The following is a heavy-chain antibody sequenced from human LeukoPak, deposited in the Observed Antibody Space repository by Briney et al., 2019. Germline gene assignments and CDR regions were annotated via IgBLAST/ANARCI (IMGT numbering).Heavy chain of an antibody. Sequence: GGSLRLSCTASGFTFDDYAMHWVRQAPGKGLEWVSGISWNSGSIGYADSVKGRFTISRDNSKNTLYLQMNSLGAEDTAVYYCGEGQQLVETFDYWGQGTLVTVSS. CDR1: GFTFDDYA. V-gene: IGHV3-9*01. CDR3: GEGQQLVETFDY. J-gene: IGHJ4*02. CDR2: ISWNSGSI. D-gene: IGHD6-13*01.